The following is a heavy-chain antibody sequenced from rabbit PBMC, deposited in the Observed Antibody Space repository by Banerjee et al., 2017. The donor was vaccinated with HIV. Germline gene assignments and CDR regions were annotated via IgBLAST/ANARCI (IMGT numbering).Heavy chain of an antibody. CDR2: IATGSSAGT. J-gene: IGHJ4*01. CDR1: GFDFSSNYN. CDR3: ARDRAGGSAYWGWYFNL. D-gene: IGHD8-1*01. Sequence: QSLEESGGGLVQPEGSLTLTCTASGFDFSSNYNMCWVRQAPGKGPEWIACIATGSSAGTWFASWAKGRFTISKTSSTTVTLQMTSLTAADTATYFCARDRAGGSAYWGWYFNLWGPGTLVTVS. V-gene: IGHV1S40*01.